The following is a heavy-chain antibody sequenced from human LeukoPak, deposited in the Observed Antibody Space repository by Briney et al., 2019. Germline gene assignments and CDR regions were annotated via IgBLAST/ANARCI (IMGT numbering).Heavy chain of an antibody. CDR1: LYTLTGYC. Sequence: GSVKVSCMASLYTLTGYCMHWVRQAPGRGGEWVGRINPNSGGTNYAQKFQGRVTMTRDTSISTAYMELSRLRSDDTAVYYCASGRITIFGVVENWFDTWGQGTLVTVSS. V-gene: IGHV1-2*06. D-gene: IGHD3-3*01. J-gene: IGHJ5*02. CDR2: INPNSGGT. CDR3: ASGRITIFGVVENWFDT.